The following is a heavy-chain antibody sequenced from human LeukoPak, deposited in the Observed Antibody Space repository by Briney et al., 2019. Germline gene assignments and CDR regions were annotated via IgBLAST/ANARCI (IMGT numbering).Heavy chain of an antibody. J-gene: IGHJ4*02. D-gene: IGHD6-19*01. CDR2: IYHSGAT. CDR1: GYSISSGYY. V-gene: IGHV4-38-2*02. CDR3: ARDLGMAGIAPVDY. Sequence: SETLSLTCTVSGYSISSGYYWGWIRQSPEKGLEWIGCIYHSGATYYNPSLKSRVTISVDTSKNQFSLKVTSVTAADTAVYYCARDLGMAGIAPVDYWGQGTLVTVSS.